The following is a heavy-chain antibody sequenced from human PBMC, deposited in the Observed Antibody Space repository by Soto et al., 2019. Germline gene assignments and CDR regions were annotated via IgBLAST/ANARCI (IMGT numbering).Heavy chain of an antibody. Sequence: SVKVSCKASGGTFSSYAISWVRQAPGQGLEWMGGIIPIFGTANYAQKFQGRVTITADESTSTAYMELSSLRSEDTAVYYCARDSDYGGNFDYWGQGTLVTVSS. CDR2: IIPIFGTA. V-gene: IGHV1-69*13. CDR1: GGTFSSYA. CDR3: ARDSDYGGNFDY. D-gene: IGHD4-17*01. J-gene: IGHJ4*02.